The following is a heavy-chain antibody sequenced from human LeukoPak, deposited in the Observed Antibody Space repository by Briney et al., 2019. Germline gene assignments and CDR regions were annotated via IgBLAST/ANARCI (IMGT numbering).Heavy chain of an antibody. CDR1: GGSISSSSHY. CDR2: IYYSGST. J-gene: IGHJ5*02. CDR3: VRQGQTQRVAWFDP. Sequence: PSETLSLTCTVSGGSISSSSHYWAWIRQSPGKGLEWIASIYYSGSTYYNPSLKSRVTISVDTSKSQFSLKLTSVTAGDTAMYYCVRQGQTQRVAWFDPWGQGTLVTVSS. D-gene: IGHD2-15*01. V-gene: IGHV4-39*01.